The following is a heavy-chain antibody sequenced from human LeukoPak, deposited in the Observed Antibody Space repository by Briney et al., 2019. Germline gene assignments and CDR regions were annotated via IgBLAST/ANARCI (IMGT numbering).Heavy chain of an antibody. CDR3: ARHYYGSGMWPYFDY. CDR1: GGSISSSSYY. D-gene: IGHD3-10*01. V-gene: IGHV4-39*01. Sequence: PSETLSLTCTVSGGSISSSSYYWGWIRQPPGKGLEWIGSIYYSGSTYYNPSLKSRVTISVDTSKNQFSLKLSSVTAADTAVYYCARHYYGSGMWPYFDYWGQGTLVTVSS. J-gene: IGHJ4*02. CDR2: IYYSGST.